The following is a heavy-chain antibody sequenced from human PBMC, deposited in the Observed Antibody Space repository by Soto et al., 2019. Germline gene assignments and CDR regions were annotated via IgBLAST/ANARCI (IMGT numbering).Heavy chain of an antibody. D-gene: IGHD2-21*02. Sequence: QVQLVRSGAEEKKPGASVKVSCKASGYTFTSYAMHWVRQAPGQRLEWMGWINAGNGNTKYSQKFQGRVTITRDTSASTAYMELISLRSEDTAVYYCARSIVVVTALDYWGQGTLVTVSS. V-gene: IGHV1-3*05. J-gene: IGHJ4*02. CDR1: GYTFTSYA. CDR3: ARSIVVVTALDY. CDR2: INAGNGNT.